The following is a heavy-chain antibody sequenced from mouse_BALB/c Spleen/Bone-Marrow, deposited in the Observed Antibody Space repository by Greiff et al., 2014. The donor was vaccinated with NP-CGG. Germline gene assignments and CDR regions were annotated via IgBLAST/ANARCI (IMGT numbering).Heavy chain of an antibody. D-gene: IGHD3-1*01. J-gene: IGHJ4*01. Sequence: VQLKESGGGLVQPGGSLNLSCAASGFDFSRYWMSWARQAPGKGQEWIGEINPGSSMINCTPSLKDKFIISRDNAKNTLYLQMSKVRSEDTALYYCARSAFYALDYWGQGTSVTVSS. CDR1: GFDFSRYW. CDR2: INPGSSMI. CDR3: ARSAFYALDY. V-gene: IGHV4-2*02.